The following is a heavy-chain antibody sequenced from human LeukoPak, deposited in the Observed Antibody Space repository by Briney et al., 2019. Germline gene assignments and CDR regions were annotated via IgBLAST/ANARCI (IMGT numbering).Heavy chain of an antibody. V-gene: IGHV4-31*03. J-gene: IGHJ3*02. CDR1: GGSISSGGYY. D-gene: IGHD6-6*01. CDR2: IYYSAST. CDR3: ARAARSGSSVAFDI. Sequence: SETLSLTCTVSGGSISSGGYYWSWIRQHPGKGLEWIGYIYYSASTYYNPSLKSRVTISVDTSKNQFSLKLSSVTAADTAVYYCARAARSGSSVAFDIWGQGTMVTVSS.